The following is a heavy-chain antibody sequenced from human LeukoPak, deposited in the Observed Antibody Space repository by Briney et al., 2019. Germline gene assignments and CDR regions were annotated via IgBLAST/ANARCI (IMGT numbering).Heavy chain of an antibody. CDR3: ARGRITIFGVALDY. CDR2: IYYSGST. CDR1: GGSISSYY. J-gene: IGHJ4*02. V-gene: IGHV4-39*07. D-gene: IGHD3-3*01. Sequence: SETLSLTCTVSGGSISSYYWGWIRQPPGKGLEWIGSIYYSGSTYYNPSLKSRVTISVDTSKNQFSLKLSSVTAADTAVYYCARGRITIFGVALDYWGQGTLVTVSS.